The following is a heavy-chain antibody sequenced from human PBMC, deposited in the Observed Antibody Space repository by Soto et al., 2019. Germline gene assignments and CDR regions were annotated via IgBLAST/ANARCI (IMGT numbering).Heavy chain of an antibody. D-gene: IGHD1-1*01. CDR1: GFIFNNYW. CDR3: AREWNPLNWFAP. J-gene: IGHJ5*02. CDR2: IQSDGSTI. Sequence: PGGSLRLSCAASGFIFNNYWMHWVRQVPGKGLMWVSRIQSDGSTIYYADSVKGRFTISRDNAKNSLYLQMNSLRDEDTAVYYCAREWNPLNWFAPWGQGTLVTVSS. V-gene: IGHV3-74*01.